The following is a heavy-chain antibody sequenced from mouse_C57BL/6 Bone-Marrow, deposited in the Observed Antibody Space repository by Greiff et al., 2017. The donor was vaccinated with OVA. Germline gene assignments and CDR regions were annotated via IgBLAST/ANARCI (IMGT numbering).Heavy chain of an antibody. CDR1: GYTFTDYN. Sequence: VHVKQSGPELVKPGASVKIPCKASGYTFTDYNMDWVKQSHGKSLEWIGDINPNNGGTIYNQKFKGKATLTVDKSSSTAYMELRSLTSEDTAVYYCARSITTVYYFDYWGQGTTLTVSS. J-gene: IGHJ2*01. V-gene: IGHV1-18*01. CDR2: INPNNGGT. CDR3: ARSITTVYYFDY. D-gene: IGHD1-1*01.